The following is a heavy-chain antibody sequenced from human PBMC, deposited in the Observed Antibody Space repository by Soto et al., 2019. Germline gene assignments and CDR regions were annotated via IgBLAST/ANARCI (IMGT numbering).Heavy chain of an antibody. Sequence: PGGSLGLSSAASGVTVSSNYVNGVRKAPGKGLEWVSVIYSGGSTYYADSVKGRFTISRDNSKNTLSLQMNSLRAEDTAVYYCARDFVHGDHPEYFQHWGQGTLVTVSS. D-gene: IGHD4-17*01. J-gene: IGHJ1*01. CDR3: ARDFVHGDHPEYFQH. V-gene: IGHV3-66*01. CDR2: IYSGGST. CDR1: GVTVSSNY.